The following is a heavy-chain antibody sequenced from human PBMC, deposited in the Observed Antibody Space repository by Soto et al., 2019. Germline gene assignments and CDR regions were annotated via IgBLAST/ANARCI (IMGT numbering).Heavy chain of an antibody. J-gene: IGHJ6*02. V-gene: IGHV1-69*01. D-gene: IGHD3-3*01. CDR3: ARVYYDFWSGYWDYYYYGMDV. Sequence: QVQLVQSGAEVKKPGSSVKVSCKASGGTFSSYAISWVRQAPGQGLEWMGGVIPIFGTANYGQKFQGRVTITADESTSTAYMELSSLRSEDTAVDYCARVYYDFWSGYWDYYYYGMDVWGQGTTVTVSS. CDR1: GGTFSSYA. CDR2: VIPIFGTA.